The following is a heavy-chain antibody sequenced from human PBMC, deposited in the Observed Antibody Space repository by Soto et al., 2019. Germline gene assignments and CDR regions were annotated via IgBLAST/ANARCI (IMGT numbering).Heavy chain of an antibody. V-gene: IGHV4-30-2*01. D-gene: IGHD1-1*01. CDR3: ARADPTGTAPDY. CDR2: IYHSGST. J-gene: IGHJ4*02. Sequence: PSETLSLTCAVSGGSISSGGYSWSWIRQPPGKGLEWIGYIYHSGSTYYNPSLKSRVTISVDRSKNQFSLKLSSVTAADTAVYYCARADPTGTAPDYWGQGTLVTSPQ. CDR1: GGSISSGGYS.